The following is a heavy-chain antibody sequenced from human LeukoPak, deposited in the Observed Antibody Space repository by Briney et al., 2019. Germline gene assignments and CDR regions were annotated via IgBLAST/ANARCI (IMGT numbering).Heavy chain of an antibody. V-gene: IGHV3-53*01. Sequence: GGSLRLSCAASGLIVSSNYVTWVRQAPGKGLEWVSVIYSGGSIYYADSVKGRFTISRDNSKNTLYLQMNSLRAEDTAVYYCAKANQVVRGVSFDYWGQGTLVTVSS. CDR1: GLIVSSNY. CDR2: IYSGGSI. D-gene: IGHD3-10*01. J-gene: IGHJ4*02. CDR3: AKANQVVRGVSFDY.